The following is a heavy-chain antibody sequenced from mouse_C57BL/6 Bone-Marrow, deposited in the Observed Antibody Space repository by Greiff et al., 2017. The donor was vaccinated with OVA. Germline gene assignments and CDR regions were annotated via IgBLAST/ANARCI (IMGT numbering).Heavy chain of an antibody. D-gene: IGHD2-1*01. CDR3: AWGGNYPFYDALDY. Sequence: QVQLQQPGAELVKPGASVKLSCKASGYTFTGYWMHWVKQRPGRGLEWIGRIDPNSGGTKYNEKFKSKATLTVDKPSSTAYMQLRSMTSEDSAVYYCAWGGNYPFYDALDYWGQGTSVTVSS. V-gene: IGHV1-72*01. CDR1: GYTFTGYW. CDR2: IDPNSGGT. J-gene: IGHJ4*01.